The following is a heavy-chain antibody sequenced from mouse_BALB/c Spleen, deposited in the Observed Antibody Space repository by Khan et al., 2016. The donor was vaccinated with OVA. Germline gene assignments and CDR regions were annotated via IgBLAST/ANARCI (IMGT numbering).Heavy chain of an antibody. CDR1: GFSLTNYG. CDR3: ATLYGDEPY. CDR2: IWAGEST. Sequence: QVQLKESGPGLVAPSQSLSLTCTVSGFSLTNYGVHWLRQPPGQGLEWLGVIWAGESTNYNSDLMSRLSTSQDNSKCQVFLKRNSLQTEDTAMYYCATLYGDEPYWGQGTLVTVSA. D-gene: IGHD2-13*01. J-gene: IGHJ3*01. V-gene: IGHV2-9*02.